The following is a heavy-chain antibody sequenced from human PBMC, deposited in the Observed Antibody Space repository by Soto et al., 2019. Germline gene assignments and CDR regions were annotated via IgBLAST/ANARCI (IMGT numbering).Heavy chain of an antibody. CDR3: ARVPVTGYFDWLDP. V-gene: IGHV4-59*01. Sequence: SETLSLTCSVSGAPITSNYWTWIRQPPGKGLEWIGYLDHQGYSNYSPSLRSRVSMSIDTSKNQLSLKVHSVTAADTAVYYCARVPVTGYFDWLDPRGQGTLVTVSS. D-gene: IGHD3-9*01. J-gene: IGHJ5*02. CDR1: GAPITSNY. CDR2: LDHQGYS.